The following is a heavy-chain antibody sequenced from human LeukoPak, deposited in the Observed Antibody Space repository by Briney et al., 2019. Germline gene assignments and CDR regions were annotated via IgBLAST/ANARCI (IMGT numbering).Heavy chain of an antibody. CDR3: AKVYGGNQLGAFDI. J-gene: IGHJ3*02. D-gene: IGHD4-23*01. CDR2: ISWNSGSI. V-gene: IGHV3-9*01. Sequence: GRSLRLSCAASGFTFDDYAIHWVRQAPGKGLEWVSGISWNSGSIGYADSVKGRFTISRDNAKNSLYLQMNSLRAEDTALYYCAKVYGGNQLGAFDIWGQGTMVTVSS. CDR1: GFTFDDYA.